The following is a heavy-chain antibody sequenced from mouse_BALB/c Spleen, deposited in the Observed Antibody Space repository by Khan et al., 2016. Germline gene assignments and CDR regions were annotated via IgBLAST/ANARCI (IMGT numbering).Heavy chain of an antibody. Sequence: VQLQQSGPELVKPGASVKVSCTASGYTFTTYAMYWVKQSHGKNLEWIGYIDPYNGNTTYNQKFKGKATLTVDKSSSTAYMHLNSLASDDSAVYSCANYRPRYAMDYWGQGTTVTVSS. CDR2: IDPYNGNT. CDR3: ANYRPRYAMDY. CDR1: GYTFTTYA. V-gene: IGHV1S135*01. J-gene: IGHJ4*01.